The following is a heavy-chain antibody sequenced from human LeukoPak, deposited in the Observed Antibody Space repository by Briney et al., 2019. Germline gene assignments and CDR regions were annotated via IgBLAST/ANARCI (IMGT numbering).Heavy chain of an antibody. Sequence: SETLSLTCTVSGGSISTYYWSWIRQPPGKGLEWIGEINHSGSTNYNPSLKSRVTISVDTSKNQFSLKRSSVTAADTAVYYCARGTSSGWGPRFDYWGQGTLVTVSS. J-gene: IGHJ4*02. CDR1: GGSISTYY. CDR3: ARGTSSGWGPRFDY. D-gene: IGHD6-19*01. V-gene: IGHV4-34*01. CDR2: INHSGST.